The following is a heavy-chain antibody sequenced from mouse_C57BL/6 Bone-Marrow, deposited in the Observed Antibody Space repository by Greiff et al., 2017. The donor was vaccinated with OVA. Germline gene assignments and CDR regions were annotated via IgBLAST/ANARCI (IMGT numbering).Heavy chain of an antibody. CDR1: GYTFTDYN. CDR2: INPNNGGT. Sequence: EVMLVESGPELVKPGASVKMSCKASGYTFTDYNMHWVKQSHGKSLEWIGYINPNNGGTSYNQKFKGKATLTVNKSSSTAYMELRSLTSEDSAVYYCTTVVALHWYFDVWGTGTTVTVSS. J-gene: IGHJ1*03. V-gene: IGHV1-22*01. D-gene: IGHD1-1*01. CDR3: TTVVALHWYFDV.